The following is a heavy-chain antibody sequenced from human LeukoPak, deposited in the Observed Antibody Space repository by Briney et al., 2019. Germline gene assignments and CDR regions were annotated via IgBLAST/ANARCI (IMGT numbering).Heavy chain of an antibody. J-gene: IGHJ6*02. CDR3: ARRPNYGDKGNYYYGMDV. CDR2: IYYSGST. V-gene: IGHV4-59*08. D-gene: IGHD4-17*01. Sequence: SETLSLTCTVSGGSISSYYWSWIRQPPGKGLEWIGYIYYSGSTNYNPSLKSRVTISVDTSKNQFSLKLSSVTAADTAVYYCARRPNYGDKGNYYYGMDVWGQGTTVTVSS. CDR1: GGSISSYY.